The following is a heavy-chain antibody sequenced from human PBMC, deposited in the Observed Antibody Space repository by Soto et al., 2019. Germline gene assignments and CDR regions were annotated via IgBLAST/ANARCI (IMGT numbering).Heavy chain of an antibody. Sequence: GESLKISCKGSGYIFSTYSIGWVRQMPGKGLEWMGNIHSGDSNARYSPSFQGQVTISVDKSINTAYLQWSSLKASDTALSYCANCHSSHWFDYWGQGTLVTVSS. D-gene: IGHD1-1*01. J-gene: IGHJ4*02. CDR1: GYIFSTYS. V-gene: IGHV5-51*01. CDR2: IHSGDSNA. CDR3: ANCHSSHWFDY.